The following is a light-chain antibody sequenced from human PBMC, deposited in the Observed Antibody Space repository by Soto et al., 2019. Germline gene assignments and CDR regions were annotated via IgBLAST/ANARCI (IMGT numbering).Light chain of an antibody. CDR1: SSDVGGYNY. CDR3: SSYTSSSTLRGV. V-gene: IGLV2-14*01. J-gene: IGLJ2*01. CDR2: EVS. Sequence: QSALTQPASASGSPGQSITISCTGTSSDVGGYNYVSWYQQHPGKAPKLMIYEVSNRPSGVSNRFSGSKSGNTASLTISGLQAEDEADYYCSSYTSSSTLRGVFGGGTKLTVL.